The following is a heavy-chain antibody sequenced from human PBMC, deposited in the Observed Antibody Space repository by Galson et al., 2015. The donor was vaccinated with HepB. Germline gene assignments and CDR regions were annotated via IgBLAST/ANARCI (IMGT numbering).Heavy chain of an antibody. J-gene: IGHJ4*02. CDR1: GFTFSSYA. CDR2: ISGSGGST. V-gene: IGHV3-23*01. D-gene: IGHD3-16*02. Sequence: SLRLSCAASGFTFSSYAMSWVRQAPGKGLEWVSAISGSGGSTYYADSVKGRFTISRDNSKNTLYLQMNSLRAEDTAVYYCAKDLMITFGGVIDGFDYWGQGTLVTVSS. CDR3: AKDLMITFGGVIDGFDY.